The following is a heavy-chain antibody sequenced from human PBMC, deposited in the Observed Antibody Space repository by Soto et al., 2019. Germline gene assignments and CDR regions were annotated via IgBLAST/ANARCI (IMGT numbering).Heavy chain of an antibody. J-gene: IGHJ5*02. CDR3: AIDGHNWDTNWFDP. CDR2: ISGSGGST. D-gene: IGHD1-20*01. V-gene: IGHV3-23*01. Sequence: VGSLRLSCAASGFTFSSYAMSWVRQAPGKGLEWVSAISGSGGSTYYADSVKGRFTISRDNSKNTLYLQMNSLRAEDTAVYYCAIDGHNWDTNWFDPWGPGTLVTVS. CDR1: GFTFSSYA.